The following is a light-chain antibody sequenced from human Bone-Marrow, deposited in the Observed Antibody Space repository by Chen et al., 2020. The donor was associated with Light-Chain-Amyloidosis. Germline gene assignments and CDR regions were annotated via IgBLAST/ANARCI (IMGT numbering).Light chain of an antibody. Sequence: QSVLTQPPSASATPGQRVTISCSGSSSNIGSNYVYWYQQLPGTAPKLLIYRNGQRPSGVPDRFSGSRSGPSASLAVSGLRAEDEADYYCAAWDDSLSAWVFGGGTKLPVL. V-gene: IGLV1-47*01. J-gene: IGLJ3*02. CDR3: AAWDDSLSAWV. CDR2: RNG. CDR1: SSNIGSNY.